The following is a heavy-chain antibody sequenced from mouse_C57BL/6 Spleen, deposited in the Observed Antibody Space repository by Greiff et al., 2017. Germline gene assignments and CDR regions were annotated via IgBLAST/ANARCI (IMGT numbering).Heavy chain of an antibody. CDR1: GYTFTSYW. Sequence: QVQLQQPGAELVKPGASVKMSCKASGYTFTSYWITWVKQRPGQGLEWIGDIYPGSGSTNYNAKFKSKATLTVDTSSSTASMQLSSLTSEDSAVYYCARWGGLRAMDYWGQGTSVTVSS. V-gene: IGHV1-55*01. J-gene: IGHJ4*01. CDR2: IYPGSGST. D-gene: IGHD3-1*01. CDR3: ARWGGLRAMDY.